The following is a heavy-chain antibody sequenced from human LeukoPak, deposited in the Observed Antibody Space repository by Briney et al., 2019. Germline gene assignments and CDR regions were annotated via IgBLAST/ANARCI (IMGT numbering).Heavy chain of an antibody. CDR1: GLTFSDHA. CDR3: AKVRQGGVIDSNDY. CDR2: VSYLGDNT. D-gene: IGHD3-16*02. Sequence: GGSLRLSFAASGLTFSDHAMSSVRQAPRQGLEWVSSVSYLGDNTFYADSVKGRFTISRDNSKNTLYLQMNSPRAEDTAVYYCAKVRQGGVIDSNDYWGQGTLVTVSS. J-gene: IGHJ4*02. V-gene: IGHV3-23*01.